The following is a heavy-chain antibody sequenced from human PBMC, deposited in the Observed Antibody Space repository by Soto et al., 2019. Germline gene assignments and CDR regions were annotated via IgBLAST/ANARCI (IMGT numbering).Heavy chain of an antibody. CDR1: GFTFSSYW. CDR2: MKRDGSET. Sequence: EVQVVESGGGLVQPGGSLRLSCAASGFTFSSYWMTWVRQAPGKGLEWVANMKRDGSETYYVDSVKGRFTISRDNAKNSLYLQMNSLRAEDTAVYFCARGRGMDVWGQGTTVTVSS. V-gene: IGHV3-7*01. J-gene: IGHJ6*02. CDR3: ARGRGMDV.